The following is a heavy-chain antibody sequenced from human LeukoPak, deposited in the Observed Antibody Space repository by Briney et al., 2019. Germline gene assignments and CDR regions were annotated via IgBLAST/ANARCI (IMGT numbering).Heavy chain of an antibody. Sequence: GGSLRLSCAASGFTFSSYWMNWARQASGKGLEWVASINHNGNVNYYVDSVKGRFTISRDNAKNSLYLQMSNLRAEDTAVYFCARGGGLDVWGRGATVTVSS. CDR1: GFTFSSYW. CDR2: INHNGNVN. CDR3: ARGGGLDV. J-gene: IGHJ6*02. D-gene: IGHD3-16*01. V-gene: IGHV3-7*03.